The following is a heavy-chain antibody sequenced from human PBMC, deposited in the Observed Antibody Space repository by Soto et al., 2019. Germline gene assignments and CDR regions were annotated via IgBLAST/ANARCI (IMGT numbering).Heavy chain of an antibody. CDR1: GFSFSSYE. J-gene: IGHJ6*02. V-gene: IGHV3-48*03. D-gene: IGHD3-3*01. Sequence: LRLSCAASGFSFSSYEMNYVRQAPGKGLEWVSYISSNGTTIYYAGSVKGRFTISRDNAKNSLYLQMNSLRAEDTAVYYCASMIFGVVNDYSYYGMDVWGQGTTVTVSS. CDR2: ISSNGTTI. CDR3: ASMIFGVVNDYSYYGMDV.